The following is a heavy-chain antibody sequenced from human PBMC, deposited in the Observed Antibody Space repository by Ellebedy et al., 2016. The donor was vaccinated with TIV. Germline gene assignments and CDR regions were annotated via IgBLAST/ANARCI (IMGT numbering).Heavy chain of an antibody. J-gene: IGHJ6*02. CDR3: VRGVDSHYFYGMDV. D-gene: IGHD3-16*01. CDR2: IYWDNDT. CDR1: GFSLDSTSEA. V-gene: IGHV2-5*02. Sequence: SGPTLVKPTQTLTLTCTFSGFSLDSTSEAVGWFRQPPGKALEWLALIYWDNDTRYNPSLNSRLTIPMDTSRNQVLLSLASVDPLDTATYFCVRGVDSHYFYGMDVWGQGTTVTVSS.